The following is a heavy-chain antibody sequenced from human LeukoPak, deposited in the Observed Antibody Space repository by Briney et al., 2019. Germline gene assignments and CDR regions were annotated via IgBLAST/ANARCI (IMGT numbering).Heavy chain of an antibody. CDR2: IYSSATT. CDR1: GGSISSYK. J-gene: IGHJ4*02. D-gene: IGHD1-26*01. Sequence: SGTLSLTCTVSGGSISSYKWSWIRQPAGKGLEWIGRIYSSATTNYNPSLKSRVTMSVDTSKNQFSLKLTSVTAADTAVYYCVRGIVGVTAPDYWGQGALVIVSS. CDR3: VRGIVGVTAPDY. V-gene: IGHV4-4*07.